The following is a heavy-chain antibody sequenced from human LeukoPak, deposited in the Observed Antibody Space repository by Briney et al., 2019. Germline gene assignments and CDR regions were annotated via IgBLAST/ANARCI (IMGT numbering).Heavy chain of an antibody. V-gene: IGHV4-38-2*02. CDR3: ARVIWTGAAAGSFDY. D-gene: IGHD6-13*01. CDR2: IYHCGST. J-gene: IGHJ4*02. CDR1: GYSISSGYF. Sequence: TSETLSLTCPVSGYSISSGYFWGWIRQPPGKGLEWIGSIYHCGSTYYNPSLQSRVTISVDTSKNQFSLKLTSVTAADTAVYYCARVIWTGAAAGSFDYWGQGTLVTVSS.